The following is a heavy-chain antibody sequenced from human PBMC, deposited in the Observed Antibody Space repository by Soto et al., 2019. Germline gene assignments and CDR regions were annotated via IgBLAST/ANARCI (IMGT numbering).Heavy chain of an antibody. J-gene: IGHJ5*02. D-gene: IGHD3-10*01. V-gene: IGHV3-23*01. CDR2: ISGSGGST. CDR1: GFTFSSYA. Sequence: EVQLLESGGGLVQPGGSLRLSCAASGFTFSSYAMSWVRQAPGKGLEWVSAISGSGGSTYYADSVKGRFTISRDNSKNTLYLQMNSLRAEDTAVYYCAKDRPIGYYYGSRSPEPFDPWGQGTLVTVSS. CDR3: AKDRPIGYYYGSRSPEPFDP.